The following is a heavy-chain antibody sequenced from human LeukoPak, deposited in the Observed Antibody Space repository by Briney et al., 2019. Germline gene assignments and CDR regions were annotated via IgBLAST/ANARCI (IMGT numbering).Heavy chain of an antibody. CDR2: ISGSGDTT. Sequence: GGSLRLSCAASGFPFTTFALSWVRRAPGKGLEWVSSISGSGDTTYYADSVKGRFPISRDNSKNSLYLEVNSLRAEDAALFYCAREVGSFDRWGQGTLVTVSS. CDR3: AREVGSFDR. CDR1: GFPFTTFA. D-gene: IGHD3-10*01. J-gene: IGHJ4*02. V-gene: IGHV3-23*01.